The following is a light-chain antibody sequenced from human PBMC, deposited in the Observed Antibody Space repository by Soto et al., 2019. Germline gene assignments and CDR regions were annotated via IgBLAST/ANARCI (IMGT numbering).Light chain of an antibody. Sequence: QSALTQPASVSGSLGQSITISCTGTSSDVGGYNYVSWYQQLPGKAPKLMIYDVSDRPSGVSNRFSGSKSGNTASLTISRLQPEDEAAYYCSSYKSNSFYVLGTGTKV. CDR2: DVS. CDR1: SSDVGGYNY. V-gene: IGLV2-14*01. CDR3: SSYKSNSFYV. J-gene: IGLJ1*01.